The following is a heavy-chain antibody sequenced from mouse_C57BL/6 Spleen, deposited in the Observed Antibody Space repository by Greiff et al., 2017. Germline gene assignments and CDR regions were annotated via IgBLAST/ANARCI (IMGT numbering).Heavy chain of an antibody. CDR2: ISSGSSTI. CDR1: GFTFSDYG. D-gene: IGHD2-2*01. J-gene: IGHJ3*01. V-gene: IGHV5-17*01. CDR3: ATTMVTTPTY. Sequence: EVKLVESGGGLVKPGGSLKLSCAASGFTFSDYGMHWVRQAPEKGLEWVAYISSGSSTIYYADTVKGRFTISRDNAKDTLFLQMTSLRSEDTAMYSCATTMVTTPTYWGQGTLVTVSA.